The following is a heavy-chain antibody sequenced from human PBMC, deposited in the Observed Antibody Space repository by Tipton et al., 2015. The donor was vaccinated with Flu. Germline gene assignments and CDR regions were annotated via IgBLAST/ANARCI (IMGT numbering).Heavy chain of an antibody. D-gene: IGHD6-13*01. V-gene: IGHV4-39*01. CDR1: GGPTSTSGYY. J-gene: IGHJ4*02. CDR3: ARHPGIAAAHIGY. CDR2: IYDSATT. Sequence: TLSLTCTVSGGPTSTSGYYWGWIRQPPGKGLEWVGSIYDSATTYYNPSLKSRVIISVDMSKNQFSLKVRSVTAADTAVYYCARHPGIAAAHIGYWGQGTLVTVSS.